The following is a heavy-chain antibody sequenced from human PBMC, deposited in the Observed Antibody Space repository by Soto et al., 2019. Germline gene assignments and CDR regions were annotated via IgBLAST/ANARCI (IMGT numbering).Heavy chain of an antibody. CDR1: GFTFSSYA. CDR2: ISGSGGST. D-gene: IGHD5-18*01. Sequence: WGSLRLSCAASGFTFSSYAMSWVRQAPGKGLEWVSAISGSGGSTYYADSVKGRFTISRDNSKNTLYLQMNSLRAEDTAVYYCAKDLFATAMVHWWVDPWGQGTLVTAPQ. CDR3: AKDLFATAMVHWWVDP. J-gene: IGHJ5*02. V-gene: IGHV3-23*01.